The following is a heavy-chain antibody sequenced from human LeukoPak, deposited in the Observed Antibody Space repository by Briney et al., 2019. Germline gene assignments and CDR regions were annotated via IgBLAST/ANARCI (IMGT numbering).Heavy chain of an antibody. CDR1: GGSIGSYY. CDR2: IDYSGTT. CDR3: ARGRRYSGRHDASDI. V-gene: IGHV4-59*12. D-gene: IGHD1-26*01. Sequence: KPSETLSLTCTVSGGSIGSYYWSWIRQPPGKGLEWTGYIDYSGTTNYNPSLKSRVTISLDMAKNQFSLKLSSVTAVDTAVYYCARGRRYSGRHDASDIWGQGTMVTVSS. J-gene: IGHJ3*02.